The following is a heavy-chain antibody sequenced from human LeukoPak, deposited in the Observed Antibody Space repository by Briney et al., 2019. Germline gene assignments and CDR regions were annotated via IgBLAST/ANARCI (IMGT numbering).Heavy chain of an antibody. CDR2: IWYDGTHK. Sequence: GGSLRLSCEASGFAFSNCGFHWVRQAPGKGLEWVAVIWYDGTHKYYADSVKGRFTISRDNSKNPVYLQMNSLTAEDTAVYYCAKDRGYGYKGFDYWGQGTLVTVSS. J-gene: IGHJ4*02. D-gene: IGHD5-24*01. CDR1: GFAFSNCG. V-gene: IGHV3-33*06. CDR3: AKDRGYGYKGFDY.